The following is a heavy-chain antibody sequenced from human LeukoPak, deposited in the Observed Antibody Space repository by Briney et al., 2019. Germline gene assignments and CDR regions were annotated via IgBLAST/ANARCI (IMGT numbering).Heavy chain of an antibody. CDR1: GGPFSSYA. D-gene: IGHD3-22*01. Sequence: VASVKVSCKASGGPFSSYAISWVRQAPGQGLEWMGRIIPILGIANYAQKFQGRVTITADKSTSTAYMELSSLRSEDTAVYYCARYYYETRRKYYFDYWGQGTLVTVSS. CDR3: ARYYYETRRKYYFDY. J-gene: IGHJ4*02. V-gene: IGHV1-69*04. CDR2: IIPILGIA.